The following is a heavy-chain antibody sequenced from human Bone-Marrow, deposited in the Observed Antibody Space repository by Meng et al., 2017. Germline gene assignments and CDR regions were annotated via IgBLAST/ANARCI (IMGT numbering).Heavy chain of an antibody. J-gene: IGHJ4*02. CDR1: GYTFPDYW. CDR3: ARDEDISAAGKLFGDY. CDR2: IDPKSGDT. Sequence: QGRLVQSGAEVKKPGASVKVSCKASGYTFPDYWLHWVRRAPGPGLEWMGRIDPKSGDTHYAQRFQGRVTMTGDTSISTAYMELSGLRSDDTAMYYCARDEDISAAGKLFGDYWGQGTLVTVSS. V-gene: IGHV1-2*06. D-gene: IGHD6-13*01.